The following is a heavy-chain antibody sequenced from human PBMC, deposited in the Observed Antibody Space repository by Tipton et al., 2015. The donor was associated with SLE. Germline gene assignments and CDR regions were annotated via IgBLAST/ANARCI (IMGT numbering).Heavy chain of an antibody. CDR2: IYSSGST. CDR3: ATFRDMVQGVIGAFNI. CDR1: GGSISGYY. D-gene: IGHD3-10*01. Sequence: TLSLTCTVSGGSISGYYWSWIRQPAGKGLEWIGRIYSSGSTIYNPSLKSRLTLSLDTSKNQFSLRVRSVTAADTAVYYCATFRDMVQGVIGAFNIWGQGTMVTVSS. V-gene: IGHV4-4*07. J-gene: IGHJ3*02.